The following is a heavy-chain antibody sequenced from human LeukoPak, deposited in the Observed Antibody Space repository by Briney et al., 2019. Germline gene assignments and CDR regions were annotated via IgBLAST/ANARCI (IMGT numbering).Heavy chain of an antibody. J-gene: IGHJ4*02. CDR1: GFTFSSYS. CDR3: ARDRGNKIVGSRYFDY. D-gene: IGHD3-22*01. Sequence: PGGSLRLSCAASGFTFSSYSMNWVRQAPGKGLEWVSSISSSSSYIYYADSVKGRFTISRDNAKNSLYLQMNSLRAEDTAVCYCARDRGNKIVGSRYFDYWGQGTLVTVSS. CDR2: ISSSSSYI. V-gene: IGHV3-21*01.